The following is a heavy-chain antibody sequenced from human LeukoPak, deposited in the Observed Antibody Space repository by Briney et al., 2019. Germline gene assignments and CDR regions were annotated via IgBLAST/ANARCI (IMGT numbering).Heavy chain of an antibody. CDR1: GGSFSGYY. D-gene: IGHD3-10*01. V-gene: IGHV4-34*01. Sequence: KPSETLSLTCAVYGGSFSGYYWSWIRQPPGKGLEWIVVINHSGSTNYNPSLKSRVTTSVDTSKNQFSLKLSSVTAADTAVYYCASFMRTYGSGSYFSDYWGQGTLVTVSS. CDR2: INHSGST. J-gene: IGHJ4*02. CDR3: ASFMRTYGSGSYFSDY.